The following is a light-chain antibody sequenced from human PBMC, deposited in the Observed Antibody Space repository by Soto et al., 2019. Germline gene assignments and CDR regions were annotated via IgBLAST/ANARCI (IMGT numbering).Light chain of an antibody. J-gene: IGLJ1*01. CDR1: SSYVGGYNY. V-gene: IGLV2-14*01. CDR3: MSRTSTVTFV. CDR2: EVR. Sequence: QSALTQPASVSGSPGQSITISCTGTSSYVGGYNYVSWYQQHPGKVPKLIIYEVRNRPSGVSPRFSGSKSGNMASLTISGLLAEDEADYYCMSRTSTVTFVFGTGTKLTVL.